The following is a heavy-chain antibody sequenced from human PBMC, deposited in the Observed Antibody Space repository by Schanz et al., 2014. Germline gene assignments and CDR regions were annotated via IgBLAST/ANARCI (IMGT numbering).Heavy chain of an antibody. V-gene: IGHV1-46*03. CDR3: ARGPSTGAFDI. Sequence: QVQLVQSGAEVKKPGASVKVSCEASGYTFTSYYIHWFRQAPGQGLEWMGRINPSVGNTNYAQKCRGRVTMTRDTSTSTVYMELSSLRSEDTAVYFCARGPSTGAFDIWGQGTMVTVSS. CDR1: GYTFTSYY. J-gene: IGHJ3*02. CDR2: INPSVGNT.